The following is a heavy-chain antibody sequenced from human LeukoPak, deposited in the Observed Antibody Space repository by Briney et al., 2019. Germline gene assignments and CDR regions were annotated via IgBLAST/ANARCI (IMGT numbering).Heavy chain of an antibody. CDR1: GYTFTGYY. D-gene: IGHD6-19*01. CDR2: INPNSGGT. Sequence: ASVKVSCKASGYTFTGYYMHWVRQAPGQGLEWMGWINPNSGGTNYAQKFQGWVTMTRDTSISTVYMELSRLRSDDTAVYYCARGSSSGWYLDYWGQGTLVTVSS. V-gene: IGHV1-2*04. J-gene: IGHJ4*02. CDR3: ARGSSSGWYLDY.